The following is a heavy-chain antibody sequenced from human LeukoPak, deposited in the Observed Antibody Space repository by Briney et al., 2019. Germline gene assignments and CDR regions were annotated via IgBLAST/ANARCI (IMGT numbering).Heavy chain of an antibody. CDR2: TSGSGSAT. Sequence: QPGGSLRLSCAASGFTFSSYAMSWVRQAPGKGLEWVSATSGSGSATYYAGSVKGRFTISRDNSKNMLYLQMNGLRADDTAVYYCAKDPYVVSLDYWGQGTLVTVSS. CDR3: AKDPYVVSLDY. CDR1: GFTFSSYA. J-gene: IGHJ4*02. D-gene: IGHD3-16*02. V-gene: IGHV3-23*01.